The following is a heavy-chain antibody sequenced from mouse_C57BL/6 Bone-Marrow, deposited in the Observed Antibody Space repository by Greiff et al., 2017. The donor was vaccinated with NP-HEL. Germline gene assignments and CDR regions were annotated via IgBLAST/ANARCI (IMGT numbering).Heavy chain of an antibody. Sequence: VQLQQSGPELVKPGASVKLSCKASGYTFTSYDINWVKQRPGQGLEWIGWIYPRDGSTKYNEKFKGKATLTVDTSSSTAYMELHSLTSEDSAVYFCARLSYYYDGRAWFAYWGQGTLVTVSA. V-gene: IGHV1-85*01. CDR2: IYPRDGST. CDR1: GYTFTSYD. D-gene: IGHD1-1*01. CDR3: ARLSYYYDGRAWFAY. J-gene: IGHJ3*01.